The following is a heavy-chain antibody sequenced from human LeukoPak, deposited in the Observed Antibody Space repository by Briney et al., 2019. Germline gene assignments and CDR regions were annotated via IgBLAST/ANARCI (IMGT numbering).Heavy chain of an antibody. Sequence: SETLSLTCAVYGGSFSGYYWTWIRQPPGKGLEWIGYIYYSGSTYYNPSLRSRVTKSVDTSKNQFSLKLTSVTAADTAVYYCARGYGDYLAFDIWGQGTMVTVSS. CDR3: ARGYGDYLAFDI. J-gene: IGHJ3*02. V-gene: IGHV4-30-4*01. CDR2: IYYSGST. D-gene: IGHD4-17*01. CDR1: GGSFSGYY.